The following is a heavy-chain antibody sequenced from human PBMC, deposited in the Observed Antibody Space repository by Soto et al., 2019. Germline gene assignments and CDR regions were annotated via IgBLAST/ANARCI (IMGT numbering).Heavy chain of an antibody. CDR2: ISGSGGST. CDR3: AKSLGYSGYDFAFSFDY. Sequence: PGGSLRLSCAASGFTFSSYAMSWVRQAPGKGLEWVSAISGSGGSTYYADSVKGRFTISRDNSKNTLYLQMNSLRAEDTAVYYCAKSLGYSGYDFAFSFDYWGQGTLVTVSS. J-gene: IGHJ4*02. V-gene: IGHV3-23*01. D-gene: IGHD5-12*01. CDR1: GFTFSSYA.